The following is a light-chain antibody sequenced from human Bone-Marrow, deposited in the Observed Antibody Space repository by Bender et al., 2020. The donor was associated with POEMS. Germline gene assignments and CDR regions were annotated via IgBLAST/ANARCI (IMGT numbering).Light chain of an antibody. CDR3: SSPAGRNNQI. CDR1: SSDVGGYDY. Sequence: QSALTQPPSASGSPGQSVTISCTGTSSDVGGYDYVSWYQQHPGKAPKVMIYEVNQRPSGVPDRFSGSKSGNTASLTVSGLQAEDEADYYCSSPAGRNNQIFGAGTKLTVL. J-gene: IGLJ1*01. V-gene: IGLV2-8*01. CDR2: EVN.